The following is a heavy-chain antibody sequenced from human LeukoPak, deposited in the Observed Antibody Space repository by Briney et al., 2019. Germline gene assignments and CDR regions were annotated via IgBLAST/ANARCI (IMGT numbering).Heavy chain of an antibody. CDR1: GFPFSSYA. CDR3: ARIVTSADEWRGVDYFDY. D-gene: IGHD3-3*01. CDR2: ISDSGGST. J-gene: IGHJ4*02. Sequence: GGSLRLSCSASGFPFSSYAMHWVRQAPGKGLEYVSAISDSGGSTYYADSVKGRFTISRDNSKNTLYLQMNSLRAEDTAVYYCARIVTSADEWRGVDYFDYWGQGTLVTVSS. V-gene: IGHV3-64*04.